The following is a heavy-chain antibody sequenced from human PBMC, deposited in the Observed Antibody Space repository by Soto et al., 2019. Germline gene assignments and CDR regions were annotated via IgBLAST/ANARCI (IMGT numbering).Heavy chain of an antibody. CDR3: AREMSGPFDY. CDR2: INPGSGST. J-gene: IGHJ4*02. CDR1: GYSFSSYY. Sequence: QVQLVQSGAEVKKPGASVKVSCKASGYSFSSYYMHWVRQAPGQGPEWMGIINPGSGSTGYAQNFQGGVTMTRDTSTSTVYMELSSLRSEDTAVYFCAREMSGPFDYWGQGTLVTVSS. V-gene: IGHV1-46*01. D-gene: IGHD3-3*01.